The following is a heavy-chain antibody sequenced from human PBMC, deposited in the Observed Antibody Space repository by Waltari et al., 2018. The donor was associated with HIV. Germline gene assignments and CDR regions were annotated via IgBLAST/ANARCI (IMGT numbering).Heavy chain of an antibody. Sequence: EVQLVESGGGLIQPGGSLRLSCAASGFTVSSHYMSWVRKAPGKGLGWVSVIYSSGKTYYADSVNGRFTTSRDNSKNTLYLQMNRLRVEDAAVYYCDMYYYDSSGYSAAVWGQGTTVTVSS. CDR1: GFTVSSHY. V-gene: IGHV3-53*01. J-gene: IGHJ6*02. CDR3: DMYYYDSSGYSAAV. D-gene: IGHD3-22*01. CDR2: IYSSGKT.